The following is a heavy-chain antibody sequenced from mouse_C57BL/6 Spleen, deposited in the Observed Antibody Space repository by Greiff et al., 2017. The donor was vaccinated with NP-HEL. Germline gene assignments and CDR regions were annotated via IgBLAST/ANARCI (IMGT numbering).Heavy chain of an antibody. D-gene: IGHD2-5*01. CDR1: GFTFSDYG. CDR3: ARHDSNSYAMDY. CDR2: ISNFAYSI. J-gene: IGHJ4*01. Sequence: EVQRVESGGGLVQPGGSLKLSCAASGFTFSDYGMAWVRQAPRKGPAWVAFISNFAYSIYYADTVTGRFTISGENATNTLYLEMSSLRSEDTAMDYCARHDSNSYAMDYWGQGTSVTVSS. V-gene: IGHV5-15*01.